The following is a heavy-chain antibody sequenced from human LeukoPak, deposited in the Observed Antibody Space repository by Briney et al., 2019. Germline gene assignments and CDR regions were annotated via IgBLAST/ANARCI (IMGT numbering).Heavy chain of an antibody. J-gene: IGHJ4*02. Sequence: PGGSLRLSCAASGFTFSSYAMSWVRQAPGKGLEWVSYISSSSSTIYYADSVRGRFTISRDNAKNSLYLQMNSLRDEDTAVYYCAMGILSIAARDYWGQGTLVTVST. CDR3: AMGILSIAARDY. D-gene: IGHD6-6*01. CDR1: GFTFSSYA. V-gene: IGHV3-48*02. CDR2: ISSSSSTI.